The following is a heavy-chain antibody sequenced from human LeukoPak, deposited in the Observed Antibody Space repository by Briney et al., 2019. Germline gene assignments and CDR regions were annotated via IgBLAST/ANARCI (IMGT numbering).Heavy chain of an antibody. CDR3: ARDTVVGANDY. V-gene: IGHV3-21*01. Sequence: PGGSLRLSCAASGFTFSTYAMSWVRQAPGKGLAWVASVKSDGAGTHYADSVKGRFTISRDNAKNSLYLQMNSLRAEDTAVYYCARDTVVGANDYWGQGTLVTVSS. J-gene: IGHJ4*02. CDR2: VKSDGAGT. CDR1: GFTFSTYA. D-gene: IGHD1-26*01.